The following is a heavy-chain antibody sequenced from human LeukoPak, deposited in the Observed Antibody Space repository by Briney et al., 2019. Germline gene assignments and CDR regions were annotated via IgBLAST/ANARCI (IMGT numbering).Heavy chain of an antibody. CDR1: GDSISSYY. J-gene: IGHJ4*02. CDR2: IYYSGST. D-gene: IGHD4-17*01. V-gene: IGHV4-59*12. CDR3: ARDSTTVRGIDY. Sequence: LETLSLTCTVSGDSISSYYWSWIRQPPGEGLEWIGYIYYSGSTNYNPSLKSRVTISVDTSKNQFSLKLSSVTAADTAVYYCARDSTTVRGIDYWGQGTLVTVSS.